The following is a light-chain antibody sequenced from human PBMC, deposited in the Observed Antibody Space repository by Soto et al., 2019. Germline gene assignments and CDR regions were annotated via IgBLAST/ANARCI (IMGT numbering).Light chain of an antibody. J-gene: IGKJ1*01. CDR2: AAS. CDR3: QQSYSSPWT. V-gene: IGKV1-39*01. Sequence: IQMTQSPSSLSASVGDRVTISCRARQSIFNFLNWYQQKPGKAPKVLIYAASSLQSGVPARFSGSGSGTEFTLTISNLQPEDFAIYHCQQSYSSPWTFGQGTKVDIK. CDR1: QSIFNF.